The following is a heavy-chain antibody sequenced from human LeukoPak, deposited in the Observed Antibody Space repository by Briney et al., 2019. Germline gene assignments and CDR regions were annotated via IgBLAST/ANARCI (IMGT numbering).Heavy chain of an antibody. CDR1: GCSISSSSYY. J-gene: IGHJ3*02. Sequence: SETLSLTCTVSGCSISSSSYYWGWIRQPPGKGLEWIGYIYYSGSTKYNPSLKSRVTMSVDTSRNQFSLKLSSVTAADTAVYYCARGGLENGYHSNDGFDIWGQGTMVTVSS. V-gene: IGHV4-61*05. CDR2: IYYSGST. D-gene: IGHD3-22*01. CDR3: ARGGLENGYHSNDGFDI.